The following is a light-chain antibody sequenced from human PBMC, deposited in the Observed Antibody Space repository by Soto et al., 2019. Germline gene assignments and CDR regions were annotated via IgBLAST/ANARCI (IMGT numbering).Light chain of an antibody. CDR2: SNS. Sequence: QSVLTQPPSVSGAPGQRVTISCTGSNSNIGAGYDVHWYQQLPGTAPKLLMYSNSNRPSGVPDRFSGSKSGTSASLAITGLQAEDEADYYCQSYDSSLSGSVVFGGGTKLTVL. CDR1: NSNIGAGYD. CDR3: QSYDSSLSGSVV. V-gene: IGLV1-40*01. J-gene: IGLJ2*01.